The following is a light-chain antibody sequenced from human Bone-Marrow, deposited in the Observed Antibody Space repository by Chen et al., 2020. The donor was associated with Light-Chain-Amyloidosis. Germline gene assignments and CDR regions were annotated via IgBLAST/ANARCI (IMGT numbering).Light chain of an antibody. CDR2: DDS. Sequence: YVLTQPSSVSVAPGPTATMACGGNNIGSTSVHWYQQTPGQAPLLVVYDDSDRPSGIPERLSGSNSGNTATLTISRVEAGDEADYYCQVWDRSSDRPVFGGGTKLTVL. J-gene: IGLJ3*02. CDR1: NIGSTS. CDR3: QVWDRSSDRPV. V-gene: IGLV3-21*02.